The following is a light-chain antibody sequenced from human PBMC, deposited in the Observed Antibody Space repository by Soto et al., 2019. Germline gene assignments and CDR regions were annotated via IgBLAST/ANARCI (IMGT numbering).Light chain of an antibody. Sequence: QSGVSQPPSASGSPGQSVTISCTGTSSDVGGYDYVSWYQQHPGKAPKLMIYEVTIRPSGVSDRFSGSKSGNTASLTVSGIQAEDEADYYCSSYTGGNPSYVFGTGTKLTVL. V-gene: IGLV2-8*01. J-gene: IGLJ1*01. CDR3: SSYTGGNPSYV. CDR2: EVT. CDR1: SSDVGGYDY.